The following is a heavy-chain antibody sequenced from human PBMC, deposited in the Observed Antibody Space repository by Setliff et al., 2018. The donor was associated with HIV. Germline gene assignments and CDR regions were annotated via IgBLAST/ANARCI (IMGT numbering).Heavy chain of an antibody. CDR2: IIPIFGTA. V-gene: IGHV1-69*13. Sequence: SVKVSCKASGGTFSSYAISWVRQAPGQGLEWMGGIIPIFGTANYAQKFQGRVTITAGESTSTAYMELSSLRSEDTAVYYCARTYSGSYYYFDYWGQGTLVTVSS. CDR1: GGTFSSYA. CDR3: ARTYSGSYYYFDY. J-gene: IGHJ4*02. D-gene: IGHD1-26*01.